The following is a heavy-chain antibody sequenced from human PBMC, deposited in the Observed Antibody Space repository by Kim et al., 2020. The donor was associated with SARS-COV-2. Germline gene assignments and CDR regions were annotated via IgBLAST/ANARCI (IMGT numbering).Heavy chain of an antibody. CDR2: ISSINGYT. V-gene: IGHV3-11*05. J-gene: IGHJ4*01. D-gene: IGHD2-2*01. CDR3: ARVPSGDSSSYYFDY. Sequence: GGSLRLSCAASGFTFSDYYMSWIRQAPGKELEWVSYISSINGYTNYADSVKGRFTISRDNAKKSLYLQMNSLRAEDTAMYYCARVPSGDSSSYYFDYWG. CDR1: GFTFSDYY.